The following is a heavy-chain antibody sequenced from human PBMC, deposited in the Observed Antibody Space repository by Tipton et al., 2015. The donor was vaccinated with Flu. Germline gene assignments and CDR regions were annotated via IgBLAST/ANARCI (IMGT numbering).Heavy chain of an antibody. CDR3: ARDSRIAAAGSEDY. CDR1: GGSISSSSYY. Sequence: GLVKPSETLSLTCTVSGGSISSSSYYWGWIRQPPGKGLEWIGSIYYSGSTYYNPSLKSRVTISVDTSKNQFSLKLSSVTAADTAVYYCARDSRIAAAGSEDYWGQGTLVTVSS. J-gene: IGHJ4*02. CDR2: IYYSGST. V-gene: IGHV4-39*07. D-gene: IGHD6-13*01.